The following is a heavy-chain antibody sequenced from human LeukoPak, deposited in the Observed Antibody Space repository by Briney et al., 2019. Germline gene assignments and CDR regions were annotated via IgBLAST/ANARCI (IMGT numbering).Heavy chain of an antibody. Sequence: GGSLRLSCAASGFTFSVYYMSWIRQAPGKGLEWVSYISSSGSTIYYADSVKGRFTISRDNAKNSLYLQMNSLRAEDTAVYYCARDTDFWGGYYIRYYYYYMDVWGKGTTVTVSS. D-gene: IGHD3-3*01. CDR1: GFTFSVYY. CDR2: ISSSGSTI. CDR3: ARDTDFWGGYYIRYYYYYMDV. V-gene: IGHV3-11*04. J-gene: IGHJ6*03.